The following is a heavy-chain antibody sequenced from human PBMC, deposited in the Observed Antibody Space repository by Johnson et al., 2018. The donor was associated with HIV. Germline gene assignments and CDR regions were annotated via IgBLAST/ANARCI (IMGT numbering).Heavy chain of an antibody. CDR1: GFTFSSYW. CDR3: ARLGIAAARGAFDI. V-gene: IGHV3-7*01. D-gene: IGHD6-13*01. CDR2: IKQDGSEK. Sequence: VQLVESGGGLVQPGGSLRLSCAASGFTFSSYWMSWVRQAPGKGLEWVANIKQDGSEKYYVDSVKGRFTISRDNAKNTLYLQMDSLGAEDTAVYYCARLGIAAARGAFDIWGQGTMVTVSS. J-gene: IGHJ3*02.